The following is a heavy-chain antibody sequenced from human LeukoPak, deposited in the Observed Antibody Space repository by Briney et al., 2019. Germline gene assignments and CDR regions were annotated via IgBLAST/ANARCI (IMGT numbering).Heavy chain of an antibody. V-gene: IGHV4-34*01. CDR1: GGSFSGYY. CDR2: INHSGST. D-gene: IGHD6-19*01. J-gene: IGHJ6*02. CDR3: ARGPQWLQSYYYGMDV. Sequence: SETLSLTCAVYGGSFSGYYWSWIRQPPGKGLEWIGEINHSGSTNYNPSLKSRVTISVDTSKNQFSLELSSVTAADTAVYYCARGPQWLQSYYYGMDVWGQGTTVTVSS.